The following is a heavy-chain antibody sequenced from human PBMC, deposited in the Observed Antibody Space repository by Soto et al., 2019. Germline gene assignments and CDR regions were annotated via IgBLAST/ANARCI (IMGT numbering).Heavy chain of an antibody. Sequence: GGSLRLSCAASGFTFSGYGMHWVRQAPGKGLEWVAVIWYDGSNKYYADSVKGRFTISRDNSKNTLYLQMNSLRAEDTAVYYCARSRDTAMVLDYWGQGTLVTVSS. CDR1: GFTFSGYG. CDR3: ARSRDTAMVLDY. CDR2: IWYDGSNK. D-gene: IGHD5-18*01. J-gene: IGHJ4*02. V-gene: IGHV3-33*01.